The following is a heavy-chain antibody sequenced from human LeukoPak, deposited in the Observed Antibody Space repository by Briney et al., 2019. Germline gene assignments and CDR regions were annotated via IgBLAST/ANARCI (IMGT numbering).Heavy chain of an antibody. CDR3: AKFNGHHTTNYYMDV. V-gene: IGHV3-23*01. Sequence: PGGSLRLSCADSGFSFSSFAMSWVRDAPGEGLEWVSGIIDTGGATYYADAVKGRFTISRNNSKNLLFLQMNSLRAEDTAVYYCAKFNGHHTTNYYMDVWGEGTTVTVSS. CDR1: GFSFSSFA. CDR2: IIDTGGAT. J-gene: IGHJ6*04. D-gene: IGHD3-10*01.